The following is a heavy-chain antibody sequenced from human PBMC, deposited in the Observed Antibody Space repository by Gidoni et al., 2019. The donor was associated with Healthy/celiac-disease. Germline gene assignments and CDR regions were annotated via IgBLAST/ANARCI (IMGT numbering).Heavy chain of an antibody. CDR2: INHSGST. D-gene: IGHD3-3*01. V-gene: IGHV4-34*01. CDR1: GGSFSGYY. CDR3: ARGQGITIFGVVIKPPMDV. Sequence: QVQLQQWGAGLLKPSETLSLTCAVYGGSFSGYYWSWIRQPPGKGLEWIGEINHSGSTNSNPSLKSRVAISVDTSKNQFSLKLSSVTAADTAVYYCARGQGITIFGVVIKPPMDVWGKGTTVTVSS. J-gene: IGHJ6*04.